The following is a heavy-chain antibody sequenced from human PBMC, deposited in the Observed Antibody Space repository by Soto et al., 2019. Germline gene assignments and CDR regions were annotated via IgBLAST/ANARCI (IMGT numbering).Heavy chain of an antibody. Sequence: PSETLSLTCAVYGGSFSGYYWSWIRQPPGKGLEWIGEINHSGSTNYNPSLKSRVTISVDTSKNQFSLKLSSVTAADTAVYYCARVSFGAAKSLYSSSWPDFDYWGQGTLVTSPQ. CDR3: ARVSFGAAKSLYSSSWPDFDY. CDR2: INHSGST. CDR1: GGSFSGYY. D-gene: IGHD6-13*01. V-gene: IGHV4-34*01. J-gene: IGHJ4*02.